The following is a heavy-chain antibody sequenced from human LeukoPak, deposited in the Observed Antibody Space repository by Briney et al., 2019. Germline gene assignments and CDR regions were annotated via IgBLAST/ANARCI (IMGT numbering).Heavy chain of an antibody. CDR3: ARQGDSSGYYYGDYWYFDL. D-gene: IGHD3-22*01. Sequence: SETLSLTCAVYGGSFSGYYWSWIRQPPGKGLEWIGEINHSGSTNYNPSLKSRVTISVDTSKNQFSLKLSSVTAADTAVYYCARQGDSSGYYYGDYWYFDLWGRGTLVTVSS. CDR2: INHSGST. V-gene: IGHV4-34*01. CDR1: GGSFSGYY. J-gene: IGHJ2*01.